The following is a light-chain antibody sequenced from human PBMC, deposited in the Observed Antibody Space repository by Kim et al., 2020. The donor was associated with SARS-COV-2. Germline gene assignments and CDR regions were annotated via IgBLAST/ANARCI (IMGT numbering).Light chain of an antibody. Sequence: SSELTQDPAMSVALGQTVRITCQGDSLRVYYASWYQQKPGQAPVLVIFGKNSRPSGIPDRLSGSSSGNTASLTITGSQAEDEADYYCNSRDSSGNLVVFGGGTQLTVL. V-gene: IGLV3-19*01. CDR3: NSRDSSGNLVV. CDR1: SLRVYY. CDR2: GKN. J-gene: IGLJ2*01.